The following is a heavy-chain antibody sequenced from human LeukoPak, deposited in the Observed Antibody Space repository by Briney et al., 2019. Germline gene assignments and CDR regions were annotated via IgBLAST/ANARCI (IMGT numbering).Heavy chain of an antibody. Sequence: GGSLRLSCAASGFTFSSYNMHWVRQAPGKGLEWVAFIRYDGSNEYYADSVKGRFTISRDNSKNTLYLQMNSLRAEDTAVYFCAKAYGDQSNYFDYWGQGTLVTVSS. V-gene: IGHV3-30*02. CDR1: GFTFSSYN. CDR3: AKAYGDQSNYFDY. J-gene: IGHJ4*02. D-gene: IGHD4-17*01. CDR2: IRYDGSNE.